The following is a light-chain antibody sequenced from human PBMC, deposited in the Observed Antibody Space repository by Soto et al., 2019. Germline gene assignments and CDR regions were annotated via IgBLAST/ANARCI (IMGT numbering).Light chain of an antibody. CDR1: TSDVAAYSY. CDR2: EVS. Sequence: QSVLTQPASVSASPGQSITISCTGTTSDVAAYSYVSWYQQYPGKAPKLMIYEVSKRPSGISDRFSGFKSGDTASLTISGIQPEDEADYYCSSYTRSSTGVFGGGTKLTVL. V-gene: IGLV2-14*01. CDR3: SSYTRSSTGV. J-gene: IGLJ3*02.